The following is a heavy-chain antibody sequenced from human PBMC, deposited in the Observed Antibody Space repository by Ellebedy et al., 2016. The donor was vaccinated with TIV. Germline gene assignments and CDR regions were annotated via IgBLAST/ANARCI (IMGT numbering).Heavy chain of an antibody. CDR2: ITESGGNT. D-gene: IGHD5-18*01. CDR1: GLTFSSHA. J-gene: IGHJ4*02. Sequence: GESLKISCAASGLTFSSHAMSWVRQAPGKGLEWVSSITESGGNTYYADSVKGRFTISRDNSKDTVDLQMNSLRAEDTAVYFCAKDRTPGDGYWVFDNWGQGTLVSVSS. V-gene: IGHV3-23*01. CDR3: AKDRTPGDGYWVFDN.